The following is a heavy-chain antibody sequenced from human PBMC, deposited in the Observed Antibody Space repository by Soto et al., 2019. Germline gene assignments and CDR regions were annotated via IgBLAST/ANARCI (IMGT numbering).Heavy chain of an antibody. CDR3: ARGKAYYDFWSGYKSSPGIYYYYMDV. J-gene: IGHJ6*03. CDR1: GGSFSGYY. CDR2: INHSGST. V-gene: IGHV4-34*01. Sequence: SETLSLTCAVYGGSFSGYYWSWIRQPPGKGLEWIGEINHSGSTNYNPSLKSRVTISVDTSKNQFSLKLGSVTAADTAVYYCARGKAYYDFWSGYKSSPGIYYYYMDVWGKGTTVTVSS. D-gene: IGHD3-3*01.